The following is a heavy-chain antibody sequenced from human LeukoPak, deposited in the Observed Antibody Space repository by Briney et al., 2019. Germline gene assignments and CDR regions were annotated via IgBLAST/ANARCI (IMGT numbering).Heavy chain of an antibody. CDR2: INWNGGST. D-gene: IGHD3-16*02. CDR3: ARDLSHGRVWGSYRYSYYMDV. Sequence: PGGSLRLSCAASGFTFNSYTVNWVRQAPGKGLEWVSGINWNGGSTGYADSVKGRFTISRDNAKNSLYLQMNSLRAEDTALYYCARDLSHGRVWGSYRYSYYMDVWGKGTTVTVSS. CDR1: GFTFNSYT. J-gene: IGHJ6*03. V-gene: IGHV3-20*04.